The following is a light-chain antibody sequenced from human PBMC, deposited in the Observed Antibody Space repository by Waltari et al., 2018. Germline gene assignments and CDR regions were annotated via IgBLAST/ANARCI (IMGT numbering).Light chain of an antibody. CDR2: GNI. CDR3: QSYDSSLSGPV. Sequence: QSVLTPPPSMSGAPGQRVTISCTGSSSNIGAGYDVQWYQQLPGTAPKLLIYGNINRPSGVPDRFSGSKSGTSASLAITGLQAEDEADYYCQSYDSSLSGPVFGGGTKLTVL. J-gene: IGLJ3*02. V-gene: IGLV1-40*01. CDR1: SSNIGAGYD.